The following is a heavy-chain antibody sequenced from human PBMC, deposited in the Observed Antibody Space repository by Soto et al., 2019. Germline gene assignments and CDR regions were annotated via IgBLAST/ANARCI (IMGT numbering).Heavy chain of an antibody. V-gene: IGHV4-34*01. Sequence: SETLSLTCSIYSGSFSGYYWSWIRQPPGKGLEWIGEISQSGNTNYSPSLKSRVSISIDTSKKQFSLNLASVSAADTAVYYCARAPKVSGSSQTRPDFWGQGTPVTVSS. J-gene: IGHJ4*02. D-gene: IGHD6-6*01. CDR2: ISQSGNT. CDR3: ARAPKVSGSSQTRPDF. CDR1: SGSFSGYY.